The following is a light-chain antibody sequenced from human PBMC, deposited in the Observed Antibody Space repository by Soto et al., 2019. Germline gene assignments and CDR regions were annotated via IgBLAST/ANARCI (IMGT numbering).Light chain of an antibody. Sequence: ALAQPASVSGSPGQSITISCTGTSGDVGGYYYVSWYQQLPGKAPKLMISEVSNRPSGVSNRFSGSKSGNTASLTISGLQAEDEADYYCSSYTAGGTIFGTGTKVTV. CDR1: SGDVGGYYY. CDR2: EVS. V-gene: IGLV2-14*01. J-gene: IGLJ1*01. CDR3: SSYTAGGTI.